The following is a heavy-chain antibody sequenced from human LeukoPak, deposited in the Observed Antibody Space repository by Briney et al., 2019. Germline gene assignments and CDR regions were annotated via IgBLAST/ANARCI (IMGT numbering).Heavy chain of an antibody. V-gene: IGHV3-33*08. J-gene: IGHJ4*02. CDR1: GYAFSNFV. CDR3: ARTGGRDGYGFDY. Sequence: PGGSLRLSCAASGYAFSNFVMNWVRQTPGKGLEWVAAVRYDGSNKYYADSVKGRLTISRDNSKNTLYLQMNSLRAEATAVYYCARTGGRDGYGFDYWGQGTLVTVSP. CDR2: VRYDGSNK. D-gene: IGHD5-24*01.